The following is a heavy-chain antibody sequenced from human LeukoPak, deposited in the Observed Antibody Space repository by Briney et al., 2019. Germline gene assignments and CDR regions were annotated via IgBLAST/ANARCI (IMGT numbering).Heavy chain of an antibody. CDR1: GGSISSGGYY. CDR2: IYYSGST. D-gene: IGHD1-26*01. CDR3: ARAKFSGSHPTDVTE. Sequence: PSQTLSLTCTVSGGSISSGGYYWSWIRQHPGKGLEWIGYIYYSGSTYYNPSLKSRVTISVDTSKNQFSLKLSSVTATDTAVYYCARAKFSGSHPTDVTEWGQGTLVTVSS. J-gene: IGHJ4*02. V-gene: IGHV4-31*03.